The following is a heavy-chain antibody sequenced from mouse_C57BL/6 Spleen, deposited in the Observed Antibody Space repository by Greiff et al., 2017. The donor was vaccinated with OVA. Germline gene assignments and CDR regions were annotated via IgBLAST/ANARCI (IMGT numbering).Heavy chain of an antibody. J-gene: IGHJ4*01. V-gene: IGHV1-15*01. D-gene: IGHD3-2*02. CDR3: TRQLRLRYAMDY. Sequence: QVQLKQSGAELVRPGASVTLSCKASGYTFTDYEMHWVKQTPVHGLEWIGAIDPETGGTAYNQKFKGKAILTADKSSSTAYMELRSLTSEDSAVYYCTRQLRLRYAMDYWGQGTSVTVSS. CDR1: GYTFTDYE. CDR2: IDPETGGT.